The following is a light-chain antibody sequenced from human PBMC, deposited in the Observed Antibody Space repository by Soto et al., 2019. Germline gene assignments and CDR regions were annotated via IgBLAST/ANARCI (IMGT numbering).Light chain of an antibody. V-gene: IGKV3-20*01. CDR2: GAS. CDR1: QSVSSSY. J-gene: IGKJ5*01. Sequence: EIVLTQSPDTLSLSPGESATLSCRASQSVSSSYLAWYQQKPGQAPRLLIYGASSRATGIPDRFSGSGSGTNFTLTISRLEPEDFAVYYCQQYGSSPRTFGQGTRLEIK. CDR3: QQYGSSPRT.